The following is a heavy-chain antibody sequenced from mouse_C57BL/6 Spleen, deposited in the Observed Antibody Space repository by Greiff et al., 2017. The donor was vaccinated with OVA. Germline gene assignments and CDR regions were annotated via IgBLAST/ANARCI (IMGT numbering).Heavy chain of an antibody. Sequence: VQLQQPGAELVKPGASVKLSCKASGYTFTSYWMHWVKQRPGQGLEWIGLIHPNSGSTNYNEKFKSKATLTVDKSSSTAYMQLSSLTSEDSAVYYCARSGGCDGYSFDYWGQGTTVTVSS. V-gene: IGHV1-64*01. CDR1: GYTFTSYW. J-gene: IGHJ2*01. D-gene: IGHD2-3*01. CDR2: IHPNSGST. CDR3: ARSGGCDGYSFDY.